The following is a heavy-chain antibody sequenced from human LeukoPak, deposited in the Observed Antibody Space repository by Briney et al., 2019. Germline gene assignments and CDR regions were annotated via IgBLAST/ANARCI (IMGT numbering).Heavy chain of an antibody. CDR3: ARESERYYDILTGYYGGFYYYYMDV. J-gene: IGHJ6*03. D-gene: IGHD3-9*01. V-gene: IGHV4-38-2*02. CDR1: NYSISSGYY. CDR2: IYTSGST. Sequence: RPSETLSLTYTVSNYSISSGYYWGWIRQPPGKGLEWIGRIYTSGSTNYNPSLKSRVTISVDTSKNQFSLKLSSVTAADTAVYYCARESERYYDILTGYYGGFYYYYMDVWGKGTTVTISS.